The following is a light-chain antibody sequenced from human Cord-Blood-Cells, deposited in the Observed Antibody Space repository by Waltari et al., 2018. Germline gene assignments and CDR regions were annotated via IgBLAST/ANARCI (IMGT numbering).Light chain of an antibody. CDR3: QQYDNRLT. J-gene: IGKJ4*01. CDR1: QDISNY. CDR2: DAS. Sequence: DIQMTQSPSSLSASVGDRVTITCQASQDISNYLNWYQQKPGKAPKPLIYDASNLETGVPSRFSGSGSGTDFTFNISSLQPEDIATYYCQQYDNRLTFGGGTKVEIK. V-gene: IGKV1-33*01.